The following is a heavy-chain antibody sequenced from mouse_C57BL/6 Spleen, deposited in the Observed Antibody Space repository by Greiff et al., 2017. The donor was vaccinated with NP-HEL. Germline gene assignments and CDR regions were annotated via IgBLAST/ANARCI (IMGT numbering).Heavy chain of an antibody. J-gene: IGHJ4*01. CDR3: ARRTTVVAFYAMDY. D-gene: IGHD1-1*01. CDR2: IDPSDSYT. V-gene: IGHV1-50*01. Sequence: QVQLQQSGAELVKPGASVKLSCKASGYTFTSYWMQWVKQRPGQGLEWIGEIDPSDSYTNYNQKFKGKATLTVDTSSSTAYMQLSSLTSEDSAVYYCARRTTVVAFYAMDYWGQGTSVTVSS. CDR1: GYTFTSYW.